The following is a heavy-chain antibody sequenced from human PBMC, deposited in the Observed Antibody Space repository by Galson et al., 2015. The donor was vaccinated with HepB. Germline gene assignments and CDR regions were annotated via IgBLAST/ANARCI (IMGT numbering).Heavy chain of an antibody. CDR2: IKENGSEI. J-gene: IGHJ6*02. D-gene: IGHD2/OR15-2a*01. CDR1: GFSFSDSW. CDR3: TRLSRTELMDF. Sequence: SLRLSCAASGFSFSDSWMNWIRQAPGKGLEWVGTIKENGSEIYHVDSIKGRLTISRDNAKNSLFLQMKSLRADDTAVYYCTRLSRTELMDFWGRGTTVTVSS. V-gene: IGHV3-7*03.